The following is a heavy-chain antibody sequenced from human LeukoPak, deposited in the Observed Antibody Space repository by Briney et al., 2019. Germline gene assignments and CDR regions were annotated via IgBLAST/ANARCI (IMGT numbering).Heavy chain of an antibody. V-gene: IGHV4-30-2*01. Sequence: SETLSLTCTVSGGSISSYSWSWIRQPPGKGLEWIGYIYHSGSTYYNPSLKSRVTISVDRSKNQFSLKLSSVTAADTAVYYCARGATIGLVPYFDYWGQGTLVTVSS. CDR3: ARGATIGLVPYFDY. D-gene: IGHD5-12*01. CDR1: GGSISSYS. J-gene: IGHJ4*02. CDR2: IYHSGST.